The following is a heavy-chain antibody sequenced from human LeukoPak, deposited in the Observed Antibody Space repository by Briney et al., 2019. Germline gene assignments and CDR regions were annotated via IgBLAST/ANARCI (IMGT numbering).Heavy chain of an antibody. V-gene: IGHV4-59*12. Sequence: SETLSLTCTVSGGSISIYYWSWIRQPPGKGLEWIGYIYYSGSTNYNPSLKSRVTISVDKSKNQFSLKLSSVTAADTAVYYCASIAMIQGKGSWGQGTLVTVSS. CDR3: ASIAMIQGKGS. J-gene: IGHJ4*02. CDR1: GGSISIYY. D-gene: IGHD3-10*01. CDR2: IYYSGST.